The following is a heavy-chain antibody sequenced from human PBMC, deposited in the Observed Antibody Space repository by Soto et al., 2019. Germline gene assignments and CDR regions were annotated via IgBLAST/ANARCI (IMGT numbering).Heavy chain of an antibody. J-gene: IGHJ6*02. CDR1: GYTLTELS. Sequence: GASVKVSCKVSGYTLTELSMHWVRQAPGKGLEWMGGFDPEDGETIYAQKFQGRVTMTEDTSTDTAYMELSSLRSEDTAVYYRATPRTMVRGVITLIDYYYGMDVWGQGTTVTVSS. CDR2: FDPEDGET. CDR3: ATPRTMVRGVITLIDYYYGMDV. D-gene: IGHD3-10*01. V-gene: IGHV1-24*01.